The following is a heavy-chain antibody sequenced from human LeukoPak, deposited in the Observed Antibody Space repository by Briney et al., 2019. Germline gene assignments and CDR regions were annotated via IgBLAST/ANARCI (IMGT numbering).Heavy chain of an antibody. CDR2: INHSGST. Sequence: PTETLSLTCAVYGGSFSGYYWSWIRQPPGKGLEWIGEINHSGSTNYNPSLKSRVTISVDTSKNQFSLKLSSVTAADTAVYYCARTTEAHSWRTRYYDYYMDVWGKGTTVTVSS. CDR3: ARTTEAHSWRTRYYDYYMDV. D-gene: IGHD6-13*01. CDR1: GGSFSGYY. J-gene: IGHJ6*03. V-gene: IGHV4-34*01.